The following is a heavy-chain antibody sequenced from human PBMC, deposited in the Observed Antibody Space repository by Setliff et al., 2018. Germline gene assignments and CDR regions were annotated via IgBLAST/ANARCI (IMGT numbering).Heavy chain of an antibody. D-gene: IGHD3-22*01. V-gene: IGHV3-23*01. J-gene: IGHJ4*02. Sequence: GGSLRLSCAASGFTFSSYAMSWVRQAPGKGLEWVSAISGSGGSTYYADSVKGRFTISRDNSKNTLYLQSNSLRAEDTAIYYCANNYYDTTMGYYFDYWGQGTQVTVSS. CDR2: ISGSGGST. CDR1: GFTFSSYA. CDR3: ANNYYDTTMGYYFDY.